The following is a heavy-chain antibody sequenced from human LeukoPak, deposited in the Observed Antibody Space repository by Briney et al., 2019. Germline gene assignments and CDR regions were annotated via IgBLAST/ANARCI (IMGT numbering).Heavy chain of an antibody. CDR1: GYTFTGYY. Sequence: ASVKVSCKASGYTFTGYYMHWVRQAPGQGLEWMGWINPNSGGTNYAQKFQGWVTMTRDTSISTAYMELRSLRSDDTAVYYCARVPCTSTSCVNWFDPWGQGTLVTVSS. J-gene: IGHJ5*02. CDR3: ARVPCTSTSCVNWFDP. CDR2: INPNSGGT. D-gene: IGHD2-2*01. V-gene: IGHV1-2*04.